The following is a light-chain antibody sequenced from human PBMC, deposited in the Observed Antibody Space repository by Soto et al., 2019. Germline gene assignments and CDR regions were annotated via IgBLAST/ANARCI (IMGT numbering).Light chain of an antibody. Sequence: EIVMTQSPATLSVSPGERATLSCRASQSVGNNLAWYQQRPGQAPRLLIHGASTRATGIPARFSGSGSGTEFTLTISSLQSEDFAVYYCQQYGSSPLTFGGGTKVDIK. V-gene: IGKV3-15*01. CDR1: QSVGNN. CDR2: GAS. CDR3: QQYGSSPLT. J-gene: IGKJ4*01.